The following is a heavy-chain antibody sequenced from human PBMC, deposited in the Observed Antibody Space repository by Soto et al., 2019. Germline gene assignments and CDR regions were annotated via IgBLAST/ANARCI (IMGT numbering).Heavy chain of an antibody. Sequence: ASVKVSCKASGYTFTGYYMHWVRQAPGQGLEWMGWINPNSGGTNYAQKFQGRVTMTRXTXXSXXXMXLXXLRXDDTAVYYCARDLSLDVWGQGTTDTVSS. CDR3: ARDLSLDV. CDR1: GYTFTGYY. J-gene: IGHJ6*02. CDR2: INPNSGGT. V-gene: IGHV1-2*02.